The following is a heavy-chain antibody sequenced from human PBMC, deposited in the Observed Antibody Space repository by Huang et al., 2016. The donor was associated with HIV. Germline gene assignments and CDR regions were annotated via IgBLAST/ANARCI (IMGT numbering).Heavy chain of an antibody. CDR1: GDSINSNTFY. V-gene: IGHV4-39*02. Sequence: LQESGPGLVGPSETLSLTCAVSGDSINSNTFYWGWIGRPPGKALEWIGSIYYSGTTYDNPALKGRARIAVDASKNRIFLHLRSGTAADTGVYYCARTGVAVSDDPEYFQHWGQGALVTIS. J-gene: IGHJ1*01. CDR2: IYYSGTT. CDR3: ARTGVAVSDDPEYFQH. D-gene: IGHD3-3*01.